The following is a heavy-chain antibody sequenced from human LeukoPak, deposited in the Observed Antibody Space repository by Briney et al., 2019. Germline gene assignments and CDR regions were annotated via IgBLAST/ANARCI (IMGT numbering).Heavy chain of an antibody. Sequence: GVSLRLSCAASGFTFSSYWMHWVRQPPGKGPVWVSRINRDGTTTSYADSVKGRFTVSRDNAKNTLYLQMNSLRAEDTAVYYCARVGSGGNCNWGQGTLVTVSS. CDR1: GFTFSSYW. CDR3: ARVGSGGNCN. CDR2: INRDGTTT. D-gene: IGHD2-15*01. J-gene: IGHJ4*02. V-gene: IGHV3-74*01.